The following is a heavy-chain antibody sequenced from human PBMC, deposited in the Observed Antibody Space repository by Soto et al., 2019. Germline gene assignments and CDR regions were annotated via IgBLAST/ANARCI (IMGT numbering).Heavy chain of an antibody. CDR3: ARDLGEGYSSSSGAFDI. V-gene: IGHV1-69*01. J-gene: IGHJ3*02. CDR2: IIPIFGTA. Sequence: QVQLVQSGAEVKKPGSSVKVSCKASGGTFSSYAISWVRQAPGQGLEWMGGIIPIFGTANYAQKFHGRVTIPADESTSTAYMELSSLRSEDTAGYYCARDLGEGYSSSSGAFDIWGQGTMVTVSS. D-gene: IGHD6-6*01. CDR1: GGTFSSYA.